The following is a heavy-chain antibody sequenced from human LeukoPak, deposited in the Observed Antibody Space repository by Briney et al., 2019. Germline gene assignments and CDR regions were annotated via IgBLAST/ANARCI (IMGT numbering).Heavy chain of an antibody. CDR2: IYYSGRT. Sequence: KSSETLSLTCTVSGGSISSSSYYWGWIRQPPGKGLEWIGSIYYSGRTYYNPSLKSRVTISVDTSKNQFSLKLSSVTAADTAVYYCARLGIAAAGTNYYYMDVWGKGTTVTISS. CDR1: GGSISSSSYY. J-gene: IGHJ6*03. V-gene: IGHV4-39*01. CDR3: ARLGIAAAGTNYYYMDV. D-gene: IGHD6-13*01.